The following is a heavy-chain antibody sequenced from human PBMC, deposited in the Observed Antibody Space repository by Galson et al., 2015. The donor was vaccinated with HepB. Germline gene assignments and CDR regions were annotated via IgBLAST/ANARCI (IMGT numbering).Heavy chain of an antibody. D-gene: IGHD3-3*02. V-gene: IGHV3-23*01. CDR3: SKDGVAFAHLFYYLHV. CDR2: ISGTGDKT. CDR1: GFTFRHYG. Sequence: SLRLSCAASGFTFRHYGLSWLRQAPGKGLQWVSVISGTGDKTYYADSVKGRFTISRDNSKSPLYLQLKDLRAEDPAVYYCSKDGVAFAHLFYYLHVWGKGTTVTVSS. J-gene: IGHJ6*03.